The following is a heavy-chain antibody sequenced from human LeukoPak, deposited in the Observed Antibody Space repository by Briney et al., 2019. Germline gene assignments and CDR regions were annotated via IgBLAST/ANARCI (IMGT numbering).Heavy chain of an antibody. CDR1: GFTFSTYN. D-gene: IGHD6-19*01. CDR3: ASYTPVPGTRGLQY. CDR2: ISSSTTTI. V-gene: IGHV3-48*04. Sequence: GGSLRLSCTASGFTFSTYNMNWVRQAPGKGLEWVSYISSSTTTISYADSVKGRFTISRDNAKNSLYLQMNSLKVEDTAVYYCASYTPVPGTRGLQYWGQGALVTVSS. J-gene: IGHJ4*02.